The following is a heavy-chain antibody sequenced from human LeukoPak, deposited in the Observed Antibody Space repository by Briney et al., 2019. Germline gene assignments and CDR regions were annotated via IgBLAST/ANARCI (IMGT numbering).Heavy chain of an antibody. V-gene: IGHV3-48*03. J-gene: IGHJ5*02. CDR1: GFTFSSYE. CDR2: ISSGGGTT. CDR3: ARERQWLVDP. Sequence: GGSLRLSCAASGFTFSSYEMNWVRQAPGKGLEWVSYISSGGGTTFYADSVKGRFTISRDNAKNSLYLQMNSLRADDAAVYYCARERQWLVDPWGQGTLVTVSS. D-gene: IGHD6-19*01.